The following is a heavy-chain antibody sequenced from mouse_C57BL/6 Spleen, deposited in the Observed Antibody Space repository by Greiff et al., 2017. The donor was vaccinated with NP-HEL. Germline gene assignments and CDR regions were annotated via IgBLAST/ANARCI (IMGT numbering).Heavy chain of an antibody. CDR2: IDPENGDT. CDR3: TTPSFLRGPGY. D-gene: IGHD1-2*01. J-gene: IGHJ2*01. Sequence: VQLQQSGAELVRPGASVKLSCTASGFNIKDDYMHWVKQRPEQGLEWIGWIDPENGDTEYASKFQGKATITADTSYNTAYLQLSSLTSEDTAVYYCTTPSFLRGPGYWGQGTTLTVSS. CDR1: GFNIKDDY. V-gene: IGHV14-4*01.